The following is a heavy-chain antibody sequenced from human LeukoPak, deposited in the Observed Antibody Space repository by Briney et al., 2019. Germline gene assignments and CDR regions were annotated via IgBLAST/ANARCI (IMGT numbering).Heavy chain of an antibody. CDR1: GYTFTSYG. D-gene: IGHD2-21*02. Sequence: ASVKVSCKASGYTFTSYGISWVRQAPGQGLEWMGWISAYNGNTNYAQKLQGRVTMTTDTSTSTAYMELRSLRSDDTAVYYCARDSPMAVTQRYFDLWGRGTLVTVSS. CDR3: ARDSPMAVTQRYFDL. CDR2: ISAYNGNT. J-gene: IGHJ2*01. V-gene: IGHV1-18*01.